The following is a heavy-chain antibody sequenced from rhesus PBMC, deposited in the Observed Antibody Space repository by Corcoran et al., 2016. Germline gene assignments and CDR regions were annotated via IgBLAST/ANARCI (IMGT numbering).Heavy chain of an antibody. D-gene: IGHD2-15*01. V-gene: IGHV2-174*01. J-gene: IGHJ3*01. CDR2: IYGDDDK. CDR3: GGGLDYCSRISCSGVVFDF. CDR1: GFSLTTSGMG. Sequence: QVTLKESGPALVKPTQTLTLTCTFSGFSLTTSGMGVGWIRQPPGKALEWLALIYGDDDKRNRPLLKTSFPSPKEPAKNQVVLTMPKMDLVDTATYTWGGGLDYCSRISCSGVVFDFWGKGLGVTGSS.